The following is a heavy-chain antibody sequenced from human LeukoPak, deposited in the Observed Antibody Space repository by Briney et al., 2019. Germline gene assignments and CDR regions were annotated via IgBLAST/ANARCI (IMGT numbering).Heavy chain of an antibody. D-gene: IGHD6-19*01. Sequence: RASVKVSCKASGYTFTSYGITWVRQAPGQGLECVGWISAYNGNTNYAQKLQGRVTMTTDTSTSTAYMELRSLRSDDTAVYYCARIDSSGWYYFDYWGQGTLVTVSS. CDR1: GYTFTSYG. CDR2: ISAYNGNT. CDR3: ARIDSSGWYYFDY. J-gene: IGHJ4*02. V-gene: IGHV1-18*01.